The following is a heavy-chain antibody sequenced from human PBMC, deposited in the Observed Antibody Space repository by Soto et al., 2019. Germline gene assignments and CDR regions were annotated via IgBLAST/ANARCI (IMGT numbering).Heavy chain of an antibody. D-gene: IGHD3-16*02. J-gene: IGHJ3*02. CDR3: TTDVYGVWVPASNYDYVWGSYRYAFDI. Sequence: GGSLRLSCAASGFTFSNAWMSWVRQAPGKGLEWVGRIKSKTDGGTTDYAALVKGRFTISREDSKNTLYLQMNSLKTEDTAVYYCTTDVYGVWVPASNYDYVWGSYRYAFDIWGQGTMVTVSS. V-gene: IGHV3-15*01. CDR2: IKSKTDGGTT. CDR1: GFTFSNAW.